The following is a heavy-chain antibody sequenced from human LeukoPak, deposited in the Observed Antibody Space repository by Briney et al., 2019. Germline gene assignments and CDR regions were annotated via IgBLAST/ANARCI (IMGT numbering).Heavy chain of an antibody. D-gene: IGHD4/OR15-4a*01. V-gene: IGHV3-20*04. CDR2: INWDGYST. J-gene: IGHJ4*02. Sequence: GGSLRLSCAASGFIFDDYGMTWVRQGPGKGLEWVSGINWDGYSTGYADSVRGRFTISRDNAKSTLYLQMSSLRPEDTALYYCVRDLRTDYAFASWGQGTLVTVSS. CDR3: VRDLRTDYAFAS. CDR1: GFIFDDYG.